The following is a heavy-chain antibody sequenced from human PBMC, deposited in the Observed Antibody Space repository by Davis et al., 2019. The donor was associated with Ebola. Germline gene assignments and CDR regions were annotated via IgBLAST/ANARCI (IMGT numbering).Heavy chain of an antibody. Sequence: SLKIPCAASGFSFTDAWMNCVRQAPGKGLECVGRIKSKSDGGAADYAAPVKGRFTISRDDSKNTVYLQMNSLKTEDTAVYYCRSNFDYWGQGALVTVSS. J-gene: IGHJ4*02. CDR2: IKSKSDGGAA. CDR3: RSNFDY. V-gene: IGHV3-15*01. CDR1: GFSFTDAW.